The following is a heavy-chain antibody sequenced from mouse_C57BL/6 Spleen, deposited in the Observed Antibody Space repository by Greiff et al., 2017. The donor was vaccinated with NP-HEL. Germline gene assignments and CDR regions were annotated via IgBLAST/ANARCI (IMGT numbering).Heavy chain of an antibody. D-gene: IGHD1-1*01. J-gene: IGHJ3*01. CDR2: ISYDGSN. CDR1: GYSITSGYY. Sequence: EVQLQQSGPGLVKPSQSLSLTCSVTGYSITSGYYWNWIRQFPGNKLEWMGYISYDGSNNYNPSLKNRISITRDTSKNQFFLKLNSVTTEDTATYYCAREDYGSSWGFAYWGQGTLVTVSA. CDR3: AREDYGSSWGFAY. V-gene: IGHV3-6*01.